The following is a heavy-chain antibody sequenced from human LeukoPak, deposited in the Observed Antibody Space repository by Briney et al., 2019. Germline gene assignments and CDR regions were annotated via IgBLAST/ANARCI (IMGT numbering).Heavy chain of an antibody. V-gene: IGHV3-48*02. CDR2: ISSGSDTI. J-gene: IGHJ4*02. D-gene: IGHD2-2*01. CDR1: GFTFSSYS. CDR3: GRKYEQT. Sequence: GGSLRLSCAASGFTFSSYSMSWVRQALGKGLEWVSYISSGSDTIYYADSVKGRFTISRDNAKNSLYLQMNSLRDEDTAVYYCGRKYEQTWGQGTLVTVSS.